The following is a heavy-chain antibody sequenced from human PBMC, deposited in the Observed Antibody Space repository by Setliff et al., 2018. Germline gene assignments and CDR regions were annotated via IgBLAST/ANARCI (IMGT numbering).Heavy chain of an antibody. CDR1: GFSISSGYY. Sequence: SETLSLTCAVSGFSISSGYYWGWIRQPPGKGLEWIVNIHHSGKAYYNPSLKSRVTMSVDTSKNHVSLKLSSVTAADTAVYYCARGRNIAARLLDSWGQGTLVTVSS. J-gene: IGHJ4*02. CDR2: IHHSGKA. CDR3: ARGRNIAARLLDS. D-gene: IGHD6-6*01. V-gene: IGHV4-38-2*01.